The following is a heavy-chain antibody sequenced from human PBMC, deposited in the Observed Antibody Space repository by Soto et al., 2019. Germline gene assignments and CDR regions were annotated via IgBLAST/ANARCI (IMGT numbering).Heavy chain of an antibody. CDR3: ARQGVVVAATPDYYYGMDV. Sequence: GESLKISCTGSGYSFSRYWISWVRQLPGKGLEWMGRIDPSGSYTYYSPSFQGHVTISADKSISTAYLQWSSLKASDTAMYYCARQGVVVAATPDYYYGMDVWGQGSTVTVSS. D-gene: IGHD2-15*01. J-gene: IGHJ6*02. CDR2: IDPSGSYT. CDR1: GYSFSRYW. V-gene: IGHV5-10-1*01.